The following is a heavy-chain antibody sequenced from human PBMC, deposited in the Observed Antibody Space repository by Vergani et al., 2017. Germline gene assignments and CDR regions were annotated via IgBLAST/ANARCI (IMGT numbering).Heavy chain of an antibody. J-gene: IGHJ4*02. V-gene: IGHV1-69*13. CDR2: IITFFGTT. CDR1: GGPFKNSA. CDR3: AGNLXPSIAAALTQPFDY. D-gene: IGHD6-13*01. Sequence: QVQLVQSGAEVKKPGSSVKVSCKASGGPFKNSAFSWVRQVPGQGLEWMGRIITFFGTTDYAQKFQGRVTITADESTSTAYMELSSLRSEDTAVDYCAGNLXPSIAAALTQPFDYWGQGTLVTVSS.